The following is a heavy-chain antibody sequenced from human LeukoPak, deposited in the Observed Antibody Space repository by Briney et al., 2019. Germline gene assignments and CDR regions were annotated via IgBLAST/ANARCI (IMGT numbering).Heavy chain of an antibody. D-gene: IGHD6-13*01. V-gene: IGHV3-33*01. CDR1: GFTLSSYG. J-gene: IGHJ4*02. Sequence: GGSLRLSCAASGFTLSSYGMHWVRQAPGKGLEWVAVIWYDGSNKYYADSVKGRFTISRDNSKNTLYLQMNSLRAEDTAVYYCARDRTSSWYGPIDYWGQGTLVTVSS. CDR2: IWYDGSNK. CDR3: ARDRTSSWYGPIDY.